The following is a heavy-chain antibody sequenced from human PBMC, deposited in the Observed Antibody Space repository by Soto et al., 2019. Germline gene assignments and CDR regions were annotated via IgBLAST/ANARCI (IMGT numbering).Heavy chain of an antibody. CDR2: MSYDGSLK. J-gene: IGHJ4*02. V-gene: IGHV3-30*18. CDR3: SKLDGFLAGYPFFDY. CDR1: GFNFTNYD. Sequence: QVQLLESGGGVVQPGRSLRLSCAVSGFNFTNYDMHWVRQAPGKGLEWVAVMSYDGSLKYYADSVKGRFTISRDTSKNTLYLQMNSLRAEDTAVYYCSKLDGFLAGYPFFDYWGQGTLVTVSS. D-gene: IGHD3-9*01.